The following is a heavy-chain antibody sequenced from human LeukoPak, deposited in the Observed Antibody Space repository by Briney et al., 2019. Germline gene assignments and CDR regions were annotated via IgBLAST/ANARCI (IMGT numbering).Heavy chain of an antibody. Sequence: GGSLRLSCAASGFTVSSNYMSWVRQAPGKGLEWVSVIYSGGSTYYADSVKGRFTISRDNSKNTLYLQMNSLRAEDTAVYYCAKDRGWYVLRDYYMDVWGKGTTVTISS. CDR2: IYSGGST. J-gene: IGHJ6*03. D-gene: IGHD6-19*01. V-gene: IGHV3-66*02. CDR1: GFTVSSNY. CDR3: AKDRGWYVLRDYYMDV.